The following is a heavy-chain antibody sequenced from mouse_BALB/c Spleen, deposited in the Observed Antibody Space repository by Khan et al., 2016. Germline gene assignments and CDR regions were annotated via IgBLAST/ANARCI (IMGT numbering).Heavy chain of an antibody. D-gene: IGHD2-4*01. J-gene: IGHJ3*01. V-gene: IGHV1-20*02. Sequence: VQLKESGPELVKPGASVKISCKASGYSFTGYFINWVMQSHGKSLEWIGRINPYNGDTFYNQKFKGKATLTVDKSSRKAHMELRSLASEDSAVXYCAIWFYDYDGVAYWGQGTLVTVSA. CDR1: GYSFTGYF. CDR2: INPYNGDT. CDR3: AIWFYDYDGVAY.